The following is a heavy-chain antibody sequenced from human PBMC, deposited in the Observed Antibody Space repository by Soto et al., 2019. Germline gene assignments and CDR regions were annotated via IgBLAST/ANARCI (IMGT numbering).Heavy chain of an antibody. CDR2: ISWNSGSI. CDR1: GFTFDDYA. CDR3: AKDSSGWHSGSFDY. J-gene: IGHJ4*02. Sequence: GGSLRLSCAASGFTFDDYAMHWVRQAPGKGLEWVSGISWNSGSIGYADSVKGRFTISRDNAKNSLYLQMNSLRAEDTALYYCAKDSSGWHSGSFDYWGQGTLVTVSS. D-gene: IGHD6-19*01. V-gene: IGHV3-9*01.